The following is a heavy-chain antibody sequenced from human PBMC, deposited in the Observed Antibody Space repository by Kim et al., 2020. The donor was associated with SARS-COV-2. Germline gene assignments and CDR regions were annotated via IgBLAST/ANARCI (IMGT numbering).Heavy chain of an antibody. V-gene: IGHV3-30*02. CDR3: VKDGANYYGFGGFDY. CDR1: GFTFSNYG. CDR2: IWYDGSNE. D-gene: IGHD3-10*01. Sequence: GGSLRLSCTASGFTFSNYGMHWVRQSPGEGLEWVASIWYDGSNEYYADSVKGRFTISRDSSKNTLYLQMNSLRAEDTAVYYCVKDGANYYGFGGFDYWGQGTLVTVSS. J-gene: IGHJ4*02.